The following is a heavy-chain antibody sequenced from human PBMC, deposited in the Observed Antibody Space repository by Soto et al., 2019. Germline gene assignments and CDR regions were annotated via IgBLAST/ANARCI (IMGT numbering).Heavy chain of an antibody. CDR2: MNPNSGNT. D-gene: IGHD6-13*01. J-gene: IGHJ3*02. CDR1: GYTFTSYD. Sequence: QVQLVQSGAEVKKPGASVKVSCKASGYTFTSYDINWVRQATGQGLEWMGGMNPNSGNTGYAQKFQGRVTMTRNTSISTAYMELSSLRSEDTAVYYCARHIAAAGNDAFDIWGQGTMVTVSS. CDR3: ARHIAAAGNDAFDI. V-gene: IGHV1-8*01.